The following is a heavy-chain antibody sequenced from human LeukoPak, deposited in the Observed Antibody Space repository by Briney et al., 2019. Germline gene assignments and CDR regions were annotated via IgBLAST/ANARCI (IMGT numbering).Heavy chain of an antibody. CDR2: IHYSGST. CDR3: ARGKNTYYYYMDV. J-gene: IGHJ6*03. Sequence: SETLSLTCTVSGGSISSYYWSWIRQPPGKRLAWIGYIHYSGSTNYNPSLRGRVTISLDMSKNQFSLKLSSVTAADTAVYYCARGKNTYYYYMDVWGKGTTVTVSS. CDR1: GGSISSYY. V-gene: IGHV4-59*12.